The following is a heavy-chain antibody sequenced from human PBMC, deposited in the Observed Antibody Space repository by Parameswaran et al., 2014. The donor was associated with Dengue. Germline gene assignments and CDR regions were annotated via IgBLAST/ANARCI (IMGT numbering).Heavy chain of an antibody. CDR2: ISSSSSYI. CDR3: ARDSGSWDDYYGMDV. Sequence: KWIRQPPGKGLEWVSSISSSSSYIYYADSVKGRFTISRDNAKNSLYLQMNSLRAEDTAVYYCARDSGSWDDYYGMDVWGQGTTVTVSS. J-gene: IGHJ6*02. D-gene: IGHD3-10*01. V-gene: IGHV3-21*01.